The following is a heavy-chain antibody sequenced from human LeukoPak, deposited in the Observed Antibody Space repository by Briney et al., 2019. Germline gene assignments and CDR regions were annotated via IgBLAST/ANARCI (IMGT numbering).Heavy chain of an antibody. CDR2: ISADNGNT. J-gene: IGHJ6*02. V-gene: IGHV1-18*04. CDR3: ARVGHYYDSSGFISYYHGMDV. Sequence: HEASVKVSCKGSGYTLSNHAFSWVRQAPGQGLEWMGWISADNGNTNHAQKFQGRVSLTTDTSTSTAYMELRSLRSDDTAVYYCARVGHYYDSSGFISYYHGMDVWGQGTTVTVSS. D-gene: IGHD3-22*01. CDR1: GYTLSNHA.